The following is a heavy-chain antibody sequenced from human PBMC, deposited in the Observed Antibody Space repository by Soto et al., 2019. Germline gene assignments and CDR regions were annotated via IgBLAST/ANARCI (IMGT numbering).Heavy chain of an antibody. J-gene: IGHJ4*02. D-gene: IGHD6-19*01. CDR3: ARRGSSGWDFDY. V-gene: IGHV4-59*12. CDR1: GGSISSYY. Sequence: SETLSLTCTVSGGSISSYYWSWIRQPPGKGLEWIGYIYYSGSTNYSPSFQGQVTISADKSISTAYLQWSSLKASDTAMYYCARRGSSGWDFDYWGQGTLVTVSS. CDR2: IYYSGST.